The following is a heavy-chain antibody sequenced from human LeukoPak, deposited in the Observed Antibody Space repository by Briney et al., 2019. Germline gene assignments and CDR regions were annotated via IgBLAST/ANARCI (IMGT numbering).Heavy chain of an antibody. V-gene: IGHV3-43*01. CDR3: AKAEQQLSYTYDAFDI. J-gene: IGHJ3*02. CDR1: GFTFDDYT. Sequence: GGSLRLSCAASGFTFDDYTMHWVRQTPGKGLEWVSLISWDGSSTFYADSVKGRFTISRDNSKNSLFLQMNTLRTEDTALYYCAKAEQQLSYTYDAFDIWGQGTMVTVSS. D-gene: IGHD6-13*01. CDR2: ISWDGSST.